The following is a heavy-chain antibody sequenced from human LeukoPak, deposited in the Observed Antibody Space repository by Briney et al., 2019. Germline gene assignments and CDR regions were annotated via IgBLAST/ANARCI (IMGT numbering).Heavy chain of an antibody. V-gene: IGHV1-8*01. CDR2: MKPNSGNT. CDR1: AYTFTSHD. D-gene: IGHD1-26*01. J-gene: IGHJ4*02. CDR3: ATSSGSYSPFDY. Sequence: ASVKVSCKAPAYTFTSHDINWVRQATGQGLEWMGWMKPNSGNTDHAQKFQGRLTMTRNTSISTAYMELRSLSSEDTAVYYCATSSGSYSPFDYWGQGTLVTVSS.